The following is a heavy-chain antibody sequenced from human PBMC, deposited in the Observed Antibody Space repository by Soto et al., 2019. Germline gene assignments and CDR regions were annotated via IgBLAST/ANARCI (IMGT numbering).Heavy chain of an antibody. CDR2: ISGNSGSI. D-gene: IGHD3-16*02. CDR3: AGGELSDYIWGSYRYTPSFDY. J-gene: IGHJ4*02. CDR1: GFTFDDYA. V-gene: IGHV3-9*01. Sequence: EVQLVESGGGLVQPGRSLRLSCAAYGFTFDDYAMHWVRQAPGKGLEWVSGISGNSGSIGYAASVKGRFTISRDNAKNSLYLQMNSLRAEDTALYYCAGGELSDYIWGSYRYTPSFDYWGQGTLVTVSS.